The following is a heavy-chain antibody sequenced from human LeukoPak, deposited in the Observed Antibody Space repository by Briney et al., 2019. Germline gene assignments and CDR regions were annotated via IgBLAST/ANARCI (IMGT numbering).Heavy chain of an antibody. J-gene: IGHJ4*02. CDR3: ARDSVRTIFGVVE. Sequence: QPGGSLRLSCAASGFTFSSYAMSWVRQAPGKGLEWVSAISGSGGSTYYADSVKGRFTISRDNAKNSLYLQMNSLRAEDTAVYYCARDSVRTIFGVVEWGQGTLVTVSS. CDR2: ISGSGGST. CDR1: GFTFSSYA. V-gene: IGHV3-23*01. D-gene: IGHD3-3*01.